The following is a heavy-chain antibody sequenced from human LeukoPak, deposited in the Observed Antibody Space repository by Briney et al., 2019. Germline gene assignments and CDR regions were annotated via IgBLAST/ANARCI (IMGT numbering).Heavy chain of an antibody. V-gene: IGHV4-59*08. CDR3: ARQRQYHYQSSPRGWYYFDF. Sequence: SETLSLTCTVSGGSINSYYWSWIRQPPGKGLEWIGNVYSSGSTNYNPSLKSRVTIPIDTSKNQFSLKVSSVTAADTAVYYCARQRQYHYQSSPRGWYYFDFWGQGTLVTVTS. CDR2: VYSSGST. CDR1: GGSINSYY. J-gene: IGHJ4*02. D-gene: IGHD3-22*01.